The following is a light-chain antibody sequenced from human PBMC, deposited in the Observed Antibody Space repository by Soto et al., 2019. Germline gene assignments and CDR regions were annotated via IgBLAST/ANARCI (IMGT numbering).Light chain of an antibody. CDR1: SSNIGRNY. CDR3: ATWDDSLNGGV. Sequence: QSVLTQPPSASGTPGQRVSISCSGSSSNIGRNYVYWYQQVPGTAPKLLIYTNEQRPSGVPDRFSGSKSGTSASLAISGLRSEDEADYYCATWDDSLNGGVFGGGTKLTVL. V-gene: IGLV1-47*01. J-gene: IGLJ2*01. CDR2: TNE.